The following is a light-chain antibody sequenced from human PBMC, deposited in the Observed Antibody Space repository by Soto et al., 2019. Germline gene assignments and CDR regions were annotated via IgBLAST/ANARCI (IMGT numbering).Light chain of an antibody. CDR2: TTS. V-gene: IGKV1-39*01. CDR3: QQGYSLPRT. J-gene: IGKJ2*01. CDR1: QTINNY. Sequence: DIQMTQSPSSLSACVGDKITITCRTSQTINNYLNWYKQRPGKAPELLIYTTSTLQSGVPSRFTGSGSGAEFTLTITNLQPEDFATYYCQQGYSLPRTFGQGTKLEI.